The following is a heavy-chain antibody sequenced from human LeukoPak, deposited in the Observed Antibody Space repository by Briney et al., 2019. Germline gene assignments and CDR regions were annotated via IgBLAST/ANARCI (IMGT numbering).Heavy chain of an antibody. V-gene: IGHV4-59*08. D-gene: IGHD3-16*02. CDR3: ARGRGLGVITPYSDS. J-gene: IGHJ4*02. CDR2: ISYRGST. CDR1: GGSTSGDH. Sequence: SEPLSLTCTVSGGSTSGDHWSWIRQPPDKGLEWIGCISYRGSTNYNPSLKSRVTISIDTSKTHFSLKLTSVTAADTGVYYCARGRGLGVITPYSDSWGQGTLVIVPP.